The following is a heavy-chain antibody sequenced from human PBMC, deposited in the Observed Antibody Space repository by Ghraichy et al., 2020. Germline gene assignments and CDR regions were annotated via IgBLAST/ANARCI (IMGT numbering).Heavy chain of an antibody. CDR3: AAFYCSTTICFESAPFDV. CDR1: GASISSSSYY. Sequence: SETLSLTCSVSGASISSSSYYWGWIRQPPGKGLEWIASIFYTGNTQYNPSLESRVTISVDASENHFSLKLTSVTAADTAVYYCAAFYCSTTICFESAPFDVWGRGTMVAVSS. CDR2: IFYTGNT. D-gene: IGHD2-2*01. J-gene: IGHJ3*01. V-gene: IGHV4-39*02.